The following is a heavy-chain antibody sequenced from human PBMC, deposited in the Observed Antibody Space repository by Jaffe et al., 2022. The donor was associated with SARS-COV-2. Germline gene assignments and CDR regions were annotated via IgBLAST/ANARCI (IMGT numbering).Heavy chain of an antibody. Sequence: EVQLLESGGGLVQPGGSLRLSCAASGFTFSSYAMSWVRQAPGKGLEWVSAISGSGGSTYYADSVKGRFTISRDNSKNTLYLQMNSLRAEDTAVYYCAKQVYCSGGSCYSGYFDYWGQGTLVTVSS. D-gene: IGHD2-15*01. CDR2: ISGSGGST. J-gene: IGHJ4*02. V-gene: IGHV3-23*01. CDR3: AKQVYCSGGSCYSGYFDY. CDR1: GFTFSSYA.